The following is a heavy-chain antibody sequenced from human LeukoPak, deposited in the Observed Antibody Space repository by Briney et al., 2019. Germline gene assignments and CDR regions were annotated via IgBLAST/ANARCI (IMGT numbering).Heavy chain of an antibody. Sequence: GGSLRLSCAASGFTFSSYAMSWVRQAPGKGLEWVSAISGSGGSTYYADSVKGRFTISRDNSKNTLYLQMNSLRAEDTAVYYCAKGVKYSYREGYYFDYWGQGTLVTVSS. V-gene: IGHV3-23*01. D-gene: IGHD5-18*01. CDR3: AKGVKYSYREGYYFDY. J-gene: IGHJ4*02. CDR1: GFTFSSYA. CDR2: ISGSGGST.